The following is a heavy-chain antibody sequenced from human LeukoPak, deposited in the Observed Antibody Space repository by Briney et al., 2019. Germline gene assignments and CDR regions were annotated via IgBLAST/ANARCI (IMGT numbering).Heavy chain of an antibody. V-gene: IGHV1-2*02. CDR1: RYTFTGYY. Sequence: ASVKVSCKASRYTFTGYYMHWVRQAPGQGLEWMGWVDPNSGGTNYAQKFQGRVTMTRDTTISTAYMELSSLRSDDTAEYYCARGVWSGYNYYYYMDVWGKGTTVTVSS. CDR2: VDPNSGGT. D-gene: IGHD3-3*01. CDR3: ARGVWSGYNYYYYMDV. J-gene: IGHJ6*03.